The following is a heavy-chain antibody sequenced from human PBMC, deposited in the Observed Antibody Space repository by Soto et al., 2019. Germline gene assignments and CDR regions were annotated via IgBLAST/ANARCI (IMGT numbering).Heavy chain of an antibody. CDR3: ACVYCSGGSCDGIDY. CDR1: GDTFTSYY. CDR2: INPSGGT. J-gene: IGHJ4*02. D-gene: IGHD2-15*01. Sequence: QVQLVQSGAEVKKPGASVKISCKASGDTFTSYYMHWVRQAPGQGLEWRGIINPSGGTSYAQKCQGRVTMTQDASPSTVYMELSSLRSEDTAVYYCACVYCSGGSCDGIDYWGQGTLVTVSS. V-gene: IGHV1-46*01.